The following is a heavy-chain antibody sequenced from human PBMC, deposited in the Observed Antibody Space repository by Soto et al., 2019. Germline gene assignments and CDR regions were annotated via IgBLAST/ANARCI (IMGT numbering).Heavy chain of an antibody. J-gene: IGHJ5*02. Sequence: SETLSLTCTVSGGSISSSDFYWGWLRQPPGKGLDFIGSMYYSGTTYYNPSLKNRITISVDTSKNQFSLKLISVTAADTAVFYCAVVDSTGNWFDPWGQGTLVTVSS. V-gene: IGHV4-39*01. CDR3: AVVDSTGNWFDP. CDR2: MYYSGTT. CDR1: GGSISSSDFY. D-gene: IGHD3-22*01.